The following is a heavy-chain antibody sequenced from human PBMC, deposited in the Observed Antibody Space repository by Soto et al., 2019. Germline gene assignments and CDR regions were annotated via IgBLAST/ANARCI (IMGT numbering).Heavy chain of an antibody. D-gene: IGHD2-2*01. Sequence: SETLSLTCTVSGGSISSSSYYWGWIRQPPGKGLEWIGSIYYSGSTYYNPSLKSRVTISVDTSKNQFSLKLSSVTAADTAVYYCARHGNRSVVVVPAAIDYWGQGTLVTVSS. CDR1: GGSISSSSYY. J-gene: IGHJ4*02. V-gene: IGHV4-39*01. CDR2: IYYSGST. CDR3: ARHGNRSVVVVPAAIDY.